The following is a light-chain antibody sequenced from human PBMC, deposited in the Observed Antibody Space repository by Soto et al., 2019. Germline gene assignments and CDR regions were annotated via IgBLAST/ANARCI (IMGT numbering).Light chain of an antibody. Sequence: AIQLTQSPSSLSASVGDRVTITCRASHDIASALAWYQQKPGQPPKLIIYDASTLEGGVPSRFSGSGSGTDFTLTISGLQPEDFATYYCQQFNYFRVTFGQGTRLEIK. J-gene: IGKJ5*01. CDR3: QQFNYFRVT. CDR1: HDIASA. CDR2: DAS. V-gene: IGKV1D-13*01.